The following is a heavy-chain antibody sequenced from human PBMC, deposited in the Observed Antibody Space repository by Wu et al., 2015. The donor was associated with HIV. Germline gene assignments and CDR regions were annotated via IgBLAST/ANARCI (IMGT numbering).Heavy chain of an antibody. V-gene: IGHV1-2*02. Sequence: QVQLVQSGAEVKKPGASVKVSCKASGYTFTGYYMHWVRQAPGQGLEWMGWINPNSGGTNYAQKFQGRVTMTRDTSISTAYMELSRLRSDDTAVYYCARELNTMVRGDSNYFDYWGQGTLVTVSS. CDR2: INPNSGGT. J-gene: IGHJ4*02. CDR1: GYTFTGYY. D-gene: IGHD3-10*01. CDR3: ARELNTMVRGDSNYFDY.